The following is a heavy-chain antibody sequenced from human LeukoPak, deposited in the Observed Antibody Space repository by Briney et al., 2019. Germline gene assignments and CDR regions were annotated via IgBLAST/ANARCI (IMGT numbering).Heavy chain of an antibody. D-gene: IGHD4-11*01. J-gene: IGHJ4*02. CDR3: ARDVLQYPLDY. V-gene: IGHV1-18*01. Sequence: ASVTVSCKASGYTFTSYDINWVRQATGQGLEWMGWISAYNGNTNYAQKLQGRVTMTTDTSTSTAYMELRSLRSDDTAVYYCARDVLQYPLDYWGQGTLVTVSS. CDR2: ISAYNGNT. CDR1: GYTFTSYD.